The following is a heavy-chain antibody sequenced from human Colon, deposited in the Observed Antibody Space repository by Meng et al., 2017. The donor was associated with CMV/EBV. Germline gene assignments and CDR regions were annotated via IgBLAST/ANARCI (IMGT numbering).Heavy chain of an antibody. V-gene: IGHV3-23*01. D-gene: IGHD5-24*01. J-gene: IGHJ6*02. Sequence: LTCAASVFTFSSYAMSWVRQAPGKGLEWVSAISGSGGSTYNADSVKGRFTISRDNSKNTLYLQMNSLRAEDTAVDNCARAGKLYRNYASCHPWGYNYSCSFNMDVWGQGTTVTVSS. CDR2: ISGSGGST. CDR3: ARAGKLYRNYASCHPWGYNYSCSFNMDV. CDR1: VFTFSSYA.